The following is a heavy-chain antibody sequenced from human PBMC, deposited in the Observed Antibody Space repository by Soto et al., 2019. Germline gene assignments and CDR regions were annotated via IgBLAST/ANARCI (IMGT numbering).Heavy chain of an antibody. Sequence: GASVKVSCKTSGYTFTTFGISWVRQAPGQGLEWMGWISSYNGNTKSAEKFQGIVTMTTDTSTSTAYMELRSLRSDDTAVYYCAREYCTTTSCYGVDYWGRGTLVTVSS. CDR3: AREYCTTTSCYGVDY. CDR2: ISSYNGNT. J-gene: IGHJ4*02. CDR1: GYTFTTFG. V-gene: IGHV1-18*01. D-gene: IGHD2-2*01.